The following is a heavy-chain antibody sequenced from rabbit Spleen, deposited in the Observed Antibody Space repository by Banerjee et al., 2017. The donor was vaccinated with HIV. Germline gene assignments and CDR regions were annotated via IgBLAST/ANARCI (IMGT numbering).Heavy chain of an antibody. CDR3: ARVFPRYAGYAGYGYGDYFNL. V-gene: IGHV1S47*01. D-gene: IGHD6-1*01. CDR1: GFSFGDRDV. Sequence: QEQLVESGGGLVQPTGSLTLTCKASGFSFGDRDVMCWVRQAPGKGLEWIGYIEPIFGNTYYASWVNGRFTISSHNAQNTLYLQLNSLTAADTATYFCARVFPRYAGYAGYGYGDYFNLWGQGTLVTVS. CDR2: IEPIFGNT. J-gene: IGHJ4*01.